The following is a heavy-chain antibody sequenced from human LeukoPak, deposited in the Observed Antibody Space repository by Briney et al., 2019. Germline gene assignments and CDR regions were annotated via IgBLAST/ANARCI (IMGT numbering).Heavy chain of an antibody. V-gene: IGHV4-59*01. CDR2: IYSSGST. CDR1: GASINSYY. J-gene: IGHJ3*02. Sequence: SETLSLTCTVSGASINSYYWSWIRQPPGKGLEWIGYIYSSGSTNYNPSLKSRVTISVDTSKNQFSLKLTSMTAADTAVYYCARDARLNNYYDSSGYPFYDAFDIWGQGTMVTVSS. D-gene: IGHD3-22*01. CDR3: ARDARLNNYYDSSGYPFYDAFDI.